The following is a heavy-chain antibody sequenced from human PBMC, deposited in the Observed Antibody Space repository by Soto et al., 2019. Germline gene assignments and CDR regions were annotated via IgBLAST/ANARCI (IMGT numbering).Heavy chain of an antibody. CDR1: GGTFSSYA. CDR3: ARAAREYSSDLYGMDV. Sequence: ASVKVSCKASGGTFSSYAISWVRQAPGQGLEWMGGIIPIFGTANYAQKFQGRVTITADESTSTAYMELSSLRSEDTAVYYCARAAREYSSDLYGMDVWGQGTTVTVSS. V-gene: IGHV1-69*13. J-gene: IGHJ6*02. CDR2: IIPIFGTA. D-gene: IGHD6-19*01.